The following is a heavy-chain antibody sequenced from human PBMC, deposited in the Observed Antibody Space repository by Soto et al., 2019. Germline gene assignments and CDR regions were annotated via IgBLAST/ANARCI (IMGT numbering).Heavy chain of an antibody. CDR3: ARDVDAWAVDYGDRFGLDY. D-gene: IGHD4-17*01. CDR2: ISAYNGNT. CDR1: GYTFTSYG. Sequence: ASVKVSCKASGYTFTSYGISWVRQAPGQGLEWMGWISAYNGNTNYAQKLQGRVTMTTDTSTSTAYMELRSLRSDDTAVYYCARDVDAWAVDYGDRFGLDYWGQGTLVTVSS. V-gene: IGHV1-18*01. J-gene: IGHJ4*02.